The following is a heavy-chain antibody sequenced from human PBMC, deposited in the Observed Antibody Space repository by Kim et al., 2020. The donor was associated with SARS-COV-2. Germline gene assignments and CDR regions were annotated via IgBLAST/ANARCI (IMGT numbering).Heavy chain of an antibody. Sequence: ASVKVSCKASGYTFTSYAMNWVRQAPGQGLEWMGWINTNTGNPTYAQGFTGRFVFSLDTSVSTAYLQISSLKAEDTAVYYCARLWFYRYFARHRYYGMDVWGQGTTVTVSS. J-gene: IGHJ6*02. CDR1: GYTFTSYA. D-gene: IGHD3-10*01. V-gene: IGHV7-4-1*02. CDR3: ARLWFYRYFARHRYYGMDV. CDR2: INTNTGNP.